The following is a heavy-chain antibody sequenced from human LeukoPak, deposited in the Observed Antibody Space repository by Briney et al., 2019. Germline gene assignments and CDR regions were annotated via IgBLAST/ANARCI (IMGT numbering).Heavy chain of an antibody. J-gene: IGHJ4*02. Sequence: SETLSLTCIVSTGSISGYYWSWIRQPPGKGLEWIGYIYYSGSATYNPSLKSRVTISLDTSKNQFSLKLSSVTAADTAVYYCARRAGAYSHPYDYWGQGTLVTVSS. V-gene: IGHV4-59*01. CDR2: IYYSGSA. D-gene: IGHD4/OR15-4a*01. CDR1: TGSISGYY. CDR3: ARRAGAYSHPYDY.